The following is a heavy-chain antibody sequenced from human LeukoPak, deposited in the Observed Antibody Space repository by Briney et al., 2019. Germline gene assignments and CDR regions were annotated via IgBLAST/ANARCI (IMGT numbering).Heavy chain of an antibody. CDR1: GYTYSNYW. V-gene: IGHV5-51*01. CDR2: IYPSDSDT. J-gene: IGHJ4*02. CDR3: ARRDSGAWYYFDY. Sequence: GESLKISCKGSGYTYSNYWIAWVRQMPGKGLEWKGIIYPSDSDTRYSPSSQGQVTISADKSINTAYLQWSSLKASDSAMYYCARRDSGAWYYFDYWGQGTLVTVSS. D-gene: IGHD1-26*01.